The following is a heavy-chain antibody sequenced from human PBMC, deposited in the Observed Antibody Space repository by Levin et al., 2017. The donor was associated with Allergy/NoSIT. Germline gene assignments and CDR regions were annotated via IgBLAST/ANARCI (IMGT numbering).Heavy chain of an antibody. D-gene: IGHD4-11*01. Sequence: ETLSLTCAASEFTFSYYWMSWVRQAPGKGLEWVANIDQDGTERYYVDSVKGRFSISRDNAKNSLYLQMNSLRAEDTAVYYCARDTYKNYEGFDYWGLGTLVTVSS. CDR2: IDQDGTER. J-gene: IGHJ4*02. CDR3: ARDTYKNYEGFDY. CDR1: EFTFSYYW. V-gene: IGHV3-7*01.